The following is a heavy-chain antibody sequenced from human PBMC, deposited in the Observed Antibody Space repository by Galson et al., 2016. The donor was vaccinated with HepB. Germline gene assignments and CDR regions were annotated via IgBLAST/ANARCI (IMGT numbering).Heavy chain of an antibody. CDR2: ILYTGTT. J-gene: IGHJ5*02. D-gene: IGHD1-1*01. V-gene: IGHV4-39*01. CDR1: GDSIRSDSDY. Sequence: ETLSLTCIVSGDSIRSDSDYWGWVRQSPGKGLEWIGSILYTGTTYYNPSLKSRLTIFLDKSSNQFSRRLRSVTAADPALFSCARHGELDSDRGWFDPWGQGTLVTVSS. CDR3: ARHGELDSDRGWFDP.